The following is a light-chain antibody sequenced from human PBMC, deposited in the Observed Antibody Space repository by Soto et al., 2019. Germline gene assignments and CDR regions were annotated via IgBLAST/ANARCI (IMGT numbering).Light chain of an antibody. Sequence: QSALTQPHSASGTPGQRVTTSCSGSSSNIGTSSVYWFQQLPGTAPKLLISTTNQRPSGVPERFSGSKSGTSASLAISGLQSEDEADYYCAAWDDSLNGHVFGTGTKVTVL. CDR1: SSNIGTSS. CDR2: TTN. V-gene: IGLV1-44*01. CDR3: AAWDDSLNGHV. J-gene: IGLJ1*01.